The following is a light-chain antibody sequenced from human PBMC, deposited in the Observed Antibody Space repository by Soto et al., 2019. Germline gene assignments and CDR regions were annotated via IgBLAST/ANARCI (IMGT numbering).Light chain of an antibody. CDR1: SSDVGGYNS. CDR2: EVS. Sequence: QSALTQPASVSGSPGQSITISCTGTSSDVGGYNSVSWYQQHPGKAPKLMIYEVSNRPSGVSNRFSGSKSGNTASLTISGLQAEDEADYYCSSYTTSSTLLYVFGIGTKLTV. J-gene: IGLJ1*01. CDR3: SSYTTSSTLLYV. V-gene: IGLV2-14*01.